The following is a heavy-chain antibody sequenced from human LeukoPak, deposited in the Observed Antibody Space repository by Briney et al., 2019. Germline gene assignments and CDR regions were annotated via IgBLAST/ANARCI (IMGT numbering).Heavy chain of an antibody. CDR3: GTDTAMDLDY. CDR1: GYSLSELS. J-gene: IGHJ4*02. V-gene: IGHV1-24*01. D-gene: IGHD5-18*01. Sequence: VSVKVSCKVSGYSLSELSMHWVRQAPGKGLEWMGGFDPEDGETIYAQKFQGRVTMTEDTSTDTAYMELSSLRSEDTAVYYCGTDTAMDLDYWGQGTLVTVSS. CDR2: FDPEDGET.